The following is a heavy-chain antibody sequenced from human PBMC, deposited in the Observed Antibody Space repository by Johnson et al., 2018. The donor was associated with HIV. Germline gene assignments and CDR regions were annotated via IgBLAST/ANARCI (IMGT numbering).Heavy chain of an antibody. Sequence: QVRLVESGGGVLQPGRSLRLSCAASAFTFSSYAMHWVRQAPGKGLEWVVVISYDGSNQYYADSVKGRFTISRDNAKNSLYLHMNSLRAEDTAVYYCARDGTSRGGAFDSWGQGTMVTVSS. J-gene: IGHJ3*02. CDR2: ISYDGSNQ. CDR3: ARDGTSRGGAFDS. V-gene: IGHV3-30*04. D-gene: IGHD6-13*01. CDR1: AFTFSSYA.